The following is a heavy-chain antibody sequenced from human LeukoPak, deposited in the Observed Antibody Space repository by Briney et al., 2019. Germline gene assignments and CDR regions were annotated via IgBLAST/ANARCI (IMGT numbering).Heavy chain of an antibody. Sequence: SETLSLTCTVSGASISSYYWSWIRQPPGKGLEWIGYIYYSGSTNYNPSLKSRVTISVDTSKNQFSLKLNSVTAADTAVYYCARVGCTNTSCYKGGFDPWGQGTLVTVSS. CDR1: GASISSYY. J-gene: IGHJ5*02. CDR2: IYYSGST. V-gene: IGHV4-59*01. CDR3: ARVGCTNTSCYKGGFDP. D-gene: IGHD2-2*02.